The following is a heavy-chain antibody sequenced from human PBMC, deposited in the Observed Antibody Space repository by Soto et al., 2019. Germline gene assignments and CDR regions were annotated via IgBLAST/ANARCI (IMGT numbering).Heavy chain of an antibody. V-gene: IGHV4-4*07. D-gene: IGHD2-2*01. CDR1: GGSISGYY. CDR3: SRVGCSNSKCYTRGMDV. Sequence: PSETLSLTCTVSGGSISGYYWSWVRQPAGKGLEWVGRIYSDGTTNYSPSLKSRVTMSLDTSKDQFSLHLNSVTAAGTAVYYCSRVGCSNSKCYTRGMDVWVQGTTVTSP. CDR2: IYSDGTT. J-gene: IGHJ6*02.